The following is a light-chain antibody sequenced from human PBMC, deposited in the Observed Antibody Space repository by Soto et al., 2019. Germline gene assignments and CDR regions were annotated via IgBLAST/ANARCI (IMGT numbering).Light chain of an antibody. V-gene: IGKV3-20*01. J-gene: IGKJ3*01. CDR2: GAS. CDR3: QQYGSSPPLFT. Sequence: EIVLTQSPGTLSLSPGERATLSCRASQSVSSSYLAWYQQKPGQAPRLLIYGASSRATGIPDRFSGSGSGTDFTLNISRLEPEDFAVYYCQQYGSSPPLFTFGPGNKVDIK. CDR1: QSVSSSY.